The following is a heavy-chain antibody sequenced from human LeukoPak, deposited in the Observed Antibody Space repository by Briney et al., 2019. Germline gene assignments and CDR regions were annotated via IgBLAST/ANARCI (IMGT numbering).Heavy chain of an antibody. Sequence: GGSLRLSCAASGFTFSSYAMSRVRQAPGKGLEWVSAISGSGGSAYYADSVKGRFTNSRDNSKNTLYLQMNSLGAEDTAVYYCAKGAGYYGRLLFDYWGQGTLVTVSS. D-gene: IGHD4-17*01. CDR3: AKGAGYYGRLLFDY. V-gene: IGHV3-23*01. CDR1: GFTFSSYA. J-gene: IGHJ4*02. CDR2: ISGSGGSA.